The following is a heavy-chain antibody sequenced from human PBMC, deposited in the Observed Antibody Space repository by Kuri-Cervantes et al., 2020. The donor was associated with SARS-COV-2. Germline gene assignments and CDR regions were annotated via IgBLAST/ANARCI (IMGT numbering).Heavy chain of an antibody. CDR3: TRDRLLASLYYYYYMDA. D-gene: IGHD3-3*02. CDR2: MSAYNGNT. CDR1: GYTFTSYG. Sequence: ASVKVSCKASGYTFTSYGISWVRQAPGQGLEWMGWMSAYNGNTNYAQKLQGRVTMTTDTSTSTAYMELRSLRSDDTAVYYCTRDRLLASLYYYYYMDAWGRGPS. V-gene: IGHV1-18*01. J-gene: IGHJ6*03.